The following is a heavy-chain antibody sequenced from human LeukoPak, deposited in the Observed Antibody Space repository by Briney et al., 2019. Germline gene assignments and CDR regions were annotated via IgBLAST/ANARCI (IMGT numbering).Heavy chain of an antibody. CDR3: AKDDGWLYYNH. CDR1: GFTFSSYW. D-gene: IGHD3-22*01. J-gene: IGHJ4*02. CDR2: ISPGGDIP. V-gene: IGHV3-23*01. Sequence: GGSLRLSCAASGFTFSSYWMSWVRQAPGKGLEWVSAISPGGDIPYYADSVKGRFTISRDNSKYTVSLQMRSLRDEDTATYYCAKDDGWLYYNHWGQGTLVTVSS.